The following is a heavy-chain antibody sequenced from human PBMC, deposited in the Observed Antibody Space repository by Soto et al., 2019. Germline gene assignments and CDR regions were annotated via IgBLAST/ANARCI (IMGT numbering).Heavy chain of an antibody. CDR1: GGSVSSGSYY. Sequence: SETLSLTCTVSGGSVSSGSYYWSWIRQTPGKGLEWIANIHYSGSTNYNPSLNSRVIISLDTSKNQFSLNLASVTAADTAVYYCARGGTYYDFWSGSAPHYGMDVWGQGTTVTVSS. D-gene: IGHD3-3*01. CDR3: ARGGTYYDFWSGSAPHYGMDV. J-gene: IGHJ6*02. CDR2: IHYSGST. V-gene: IGHV4-61*01.